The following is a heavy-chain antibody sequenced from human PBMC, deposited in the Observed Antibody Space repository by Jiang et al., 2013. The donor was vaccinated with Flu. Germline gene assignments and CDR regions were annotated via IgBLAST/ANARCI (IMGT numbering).Heavy chain of an antibody. Sequence: QLVESGGGLVQPGGSLRLSCATSGFTFTSFWMAWVRQAPGKGLEWVANLKPDGSGTDYVDSVEGRFTISRDNAKNSLSLQMNSLRVEDTAVYYCARHGSWNFDFWGQGTLVTVSS. CDR1: GFTFTSFW. J-gene: IGHJ4*02. D-gene: IGHD1-26*01. V-gene: IGHV3-7*03. CDR2: LKPDGSGT. CDR3: ARHGSWNFDF.